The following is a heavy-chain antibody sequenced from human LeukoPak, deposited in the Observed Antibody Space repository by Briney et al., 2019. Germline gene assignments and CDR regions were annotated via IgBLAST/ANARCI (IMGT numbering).Heavy chain of an antibody. CDR1: GVSFSGYY. Sequence: SETLSLTCAVYGVSFSGYYWSWIRQPPGKGLEWIGEINHSGSTNYNPSLKSRVTISVDTSKNQLSLKLSSVTAADTAVYYCARGFPYIVVVPAAPYYFDYWGQGTLVTVSS. D-gene: IGHD2-2*01. CDR3: ARGFPYIVVVPAAPYYFDY. CDR2: INHSGST. V-gene: IGHV4-34*01. J-gene: IGHJ4*02.